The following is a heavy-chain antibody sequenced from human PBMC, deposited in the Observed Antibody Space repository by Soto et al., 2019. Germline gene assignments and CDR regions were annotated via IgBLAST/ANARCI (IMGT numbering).Heavy chain of an antibody. CDR1: GFSLNNNY. Sequence: EVQLVESGGGLVQPGGSLRLSCAASGFSLNNNYMNWVRQAPGKGLEWVSIIYTGGSTYYADSVKGRFTISRDDFKNTLYLQVNSRRAEDTGVYYCAAPTYWGKGTLVTVSS. CDR3: AAPTY. V-gene: IGHV3-66*01. J-gene: IGHJ4*01. CDR2: IYTGGST.